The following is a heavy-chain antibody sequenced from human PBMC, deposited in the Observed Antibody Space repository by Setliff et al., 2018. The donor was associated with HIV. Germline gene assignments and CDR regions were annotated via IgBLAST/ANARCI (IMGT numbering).Heavy chain of an antibody. V-gene: IGHV1-8*02. J-gene: IGHJ6*03. CDR1: VYTLTSYE. Sequence: ASVKVSCKASVYTLTSYEINWVRQATGQGVEGMGWINHNNGDTGYAQKFQGRVNMTRNTSISTAHMDLNSLRAEDTDMYYCARGRSPVKGTGSPEYYYMDVWGKGTPVTVSS. CDR3: ARGRSPVKGTGSPEYYYMDV. CDR2: INHNNGDT. D-gene: IGHD3-10*01.